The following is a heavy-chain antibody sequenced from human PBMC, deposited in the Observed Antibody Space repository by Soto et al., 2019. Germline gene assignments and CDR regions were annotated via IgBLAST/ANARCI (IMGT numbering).Heavy chain of an antibody. J-gene: IGHJ6*02. D-gene: IGHD3-16*01. CDR2: ISPYNGNT. V-gene: IGHV1-18*01. CDR1: GYTFTSYG. Sequence: ASVKVSCKASGYTFTSYGISWVRQAPGQGLEWMGWISPYNGNTNYAQKLQGRVTMTTDTSTSTAYKEMRSLRSDDTALYYCARGIGGYFGVDYYYGMDVWGQGTTVTVSS. CDR3: ARGIGGYFGVDYYYGMDV.